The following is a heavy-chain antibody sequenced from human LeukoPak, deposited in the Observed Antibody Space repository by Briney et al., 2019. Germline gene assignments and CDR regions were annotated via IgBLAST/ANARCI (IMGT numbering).Heavy chain of an antibody. CDR1: GFTFNDAW. D-gene: IGHD2-2*01. CDR2: IRYDGSNK. J-gene: IGHJ5*02. V-gene: IGHV3-30*02. Sequence: GGSLRLSCAASGFTFNDAWMSWVRQAPGKGLEWVAFIRYDGSNKYYADSVKGRFTISRDNSKNTLYLQMNSLRAEDTAVYYCAKDLLGYCSSTSCYPGWFDPWGQGTLVTVSS. CDR3: AKDLLGYCSSTSCYPGWFDP.